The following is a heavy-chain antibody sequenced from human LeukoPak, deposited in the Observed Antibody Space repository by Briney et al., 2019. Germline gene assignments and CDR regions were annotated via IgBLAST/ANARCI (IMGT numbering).Heavy chain of an antibody. D-gene: IGHD6-13*01. J-gene: IGHJ4*02. CDR3: AKTGGIAAAH. CDR2: ISHTGGSP. Sequence: GGTLRLSCAASGITFSSYGMSWVRQVPGKGLEWVSSISHTGGSPYYADSVKGRFTVSRDNSKNTLYLQMNSLTVEDTAIYYCAKTGGIAAAHWGQGTLVTVSS. CDR1: GITFSSYG. V-gene: IGHV3-23*01.